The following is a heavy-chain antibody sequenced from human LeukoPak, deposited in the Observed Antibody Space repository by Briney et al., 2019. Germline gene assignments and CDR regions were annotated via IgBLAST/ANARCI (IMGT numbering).Heavy chain of an antibody. V-gene: IGHV4-39*07. CDR3: ARADTSGTDSSDAFDI. CDR2: IYHDETT. J-gene: IGHJ3*02. CDR1: GGSISSGSYY. D-gene: IGHD3-10*01. Sequence: SETLSLTCTVSGGSISSGSYYWGWIRQPPGKGLEWIGEIYHDETTNYNPSLKSRVTISVDKSKNHFSLKLSAVTAADTAVYYCARADTSGTDSSDAFDIWGQGTVVTVSS.